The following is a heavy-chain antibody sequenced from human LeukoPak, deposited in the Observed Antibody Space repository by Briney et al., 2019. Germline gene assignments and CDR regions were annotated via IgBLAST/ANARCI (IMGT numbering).Heavy chain of an antibody. V-gene: IGHV3-9*01. CDR1: GFTFDDYA. Sequence: GGSLRLSCAASGFTFDDYAMHWVRQAPGKGLEWVSGISWNSGSIGYADSVKGRFTISRDNAKNSLYLQMNSLRAEDTALYYRARRGWYSGYHFDYWGQGTLVTVSS. CDR2: ISWNSGSI. J-gene: IGHJ4*02. CDR3: ARRGWYSGYHFDY. D-gene: IGHD5-12*01.